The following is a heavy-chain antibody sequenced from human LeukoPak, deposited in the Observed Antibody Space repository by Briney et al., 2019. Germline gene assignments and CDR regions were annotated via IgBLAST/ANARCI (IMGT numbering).Heavy chain of an antibody. CDR3: ASHKQLRVY. V-gene: IGHV4-39*01. CDR1: GGSISSSSDY. D-gene: IGHD5-18*01. CDR2: LYYSGNT. J-gene: IGHJ4*02. Sequence: PSETLSLTCTVSGGSISSSSDYWGWLRQPPGKGLECIGSLYYSGNTYYNPSLKSRGTISVDTSKNQFSLKLSSVTAADTAVYYCASHKQLRVYWGQGTLVTVSS.